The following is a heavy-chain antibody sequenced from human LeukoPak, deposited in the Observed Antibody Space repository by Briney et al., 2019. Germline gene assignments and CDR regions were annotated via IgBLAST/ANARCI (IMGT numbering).Heavy chain of an antibody. J-gene: IGHJ4*02. CDR2: IWYDGSNK. Sequence: GGSLRLSCAASGFTFSSYGMHWVRQAPGKGLEWVAVIWYDGSNKYYADSVKGRFTISRDNSENTLYLQMNSLRAEDTAVYYCARPGGKYYYDSSGYWLFDYWGQGTLVTVSS. V-gene: IGHV3-33*01. CDR3: ARPGGKYYYDSSGYWLFDY. D-gene: IGHD3-22*01. CDR1: GFTFSSYG.